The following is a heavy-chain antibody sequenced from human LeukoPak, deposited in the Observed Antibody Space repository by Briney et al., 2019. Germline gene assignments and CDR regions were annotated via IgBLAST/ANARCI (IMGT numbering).Heavy chain of an antibody. V-gene: IGHV4-4*07. CDR2: IYTSGST. J-gene: IGHJ4*02. CDR1: GGSISSYY. CDR3: ARLSYYYDSSGYYYYLDY. D-gene: IGHD3-22*01. Sequence: PSETLSLTCTVSGGSISSYYWSWIRQPAGKGLEWIGRIYTSGSTNYNPSLKSRVTISVDTSKNQFSLKLSSVTAADTAVYYCARLSYYYDSSGYYYYLDYWGQGTLVTVST.